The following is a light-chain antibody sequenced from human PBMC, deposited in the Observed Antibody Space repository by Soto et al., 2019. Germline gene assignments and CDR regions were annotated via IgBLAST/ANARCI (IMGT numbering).Light chain of an antibody. CDR2: KAS. J-gene: IGKJ3*01. CDR3: QRYKSY. Sequence: EIPMTQSASNLFGSVGDGVTMTCRASQTSISWLAWYKQSARQAHKPLIYKASHLKSGVPSRFSGTGSGTEFTLTISNLQPDDFATYYCQRYKSYFGPGTKVD. CDR1: QTSISW. V-gene: IGKV1-5*03.